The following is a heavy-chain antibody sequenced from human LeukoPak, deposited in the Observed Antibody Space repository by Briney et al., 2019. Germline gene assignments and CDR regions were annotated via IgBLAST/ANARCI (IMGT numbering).Heavy chain of an antibody. Sequence: PSETLSLTCTVSGGSISSYYWSWIRQPPGKGLEWIGYIYYSGSTYYNPSLKSRVTISVDTSKNQFSLKLSSVTAADTAVYYCASTLSSGYASDAFDIWGQGTMVTVSS. CDR3: ASTLSSGYASDAFDI. V-gene: IGHV4-59*04. D-gene: IGHD3-22*01. CDR1: GGSISSYY. CDR2: IYYSGST. J-gene: IGHJ3*02.